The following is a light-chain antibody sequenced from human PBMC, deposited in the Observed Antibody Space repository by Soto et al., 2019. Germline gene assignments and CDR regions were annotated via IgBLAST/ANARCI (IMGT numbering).Light chain of an antibody. CDR1: SGHSSYA. Sequence: QSVLTQSPSASASLGASVKLTCTLSSGHSSYAIAWHQQQPEKGPRYLMKLSSDGSHNRGDGIPDRFSGSSSGAERYLTISSLRSEDEADYYCQTWDTGIRVFGGGTKLTVL. J-gene: IGLJ3*02. CDR3: QTWDTGIRV. V-gene: IGLV4-69*01. CDR2: LSSDGSH.